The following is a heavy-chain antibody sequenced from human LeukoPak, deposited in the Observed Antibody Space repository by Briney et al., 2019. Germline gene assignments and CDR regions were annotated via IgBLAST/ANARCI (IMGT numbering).Heavy chain of an antibody. CDR1: GFTFSSYW. J-gene: IGHJ4*02. V-gene: IGHV3-74*03. D-gene: IGHD3-3*01. CDR3: ARRYDGVLGY. Sequence: GGSLRLSCATSGFTFSSYWMHWVRQAPGKGLMWVSDIANDGRSTTYADSVKGRFSISRDNAKNTVYLQMDSLRAEDTAVYFCARRYDGVLGYWGLGTLVTASS. CDR2: IANDGRST.